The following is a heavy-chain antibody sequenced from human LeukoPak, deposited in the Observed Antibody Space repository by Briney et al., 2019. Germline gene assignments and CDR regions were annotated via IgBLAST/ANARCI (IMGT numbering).Heavy chain of an antibody. CDR3: ARDPGDEYSSSSDH. J-gene: IGHJ5*02. CDR1: GGTFSSYT. CDR2: IIPILGIA. D-gene: IGHD6-6*01. V-gene: IGHV1-69*04. Sequence: ASVKVSCKASGGTFSSYTISWVRQAPGQGLEWMGRIIPILGIANYAQKFQGRVTITADKSTSTAYMELSSLRSDDMAVYYCARDPGDEYSSSSDHWGQGTLVTVSS.